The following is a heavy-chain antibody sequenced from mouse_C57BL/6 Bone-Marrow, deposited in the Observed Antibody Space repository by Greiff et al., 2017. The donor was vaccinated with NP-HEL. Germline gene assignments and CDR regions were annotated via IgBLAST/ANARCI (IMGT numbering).Heavy chain of an antibody. V-gene: IGHV5-9*01. CDR1: GFTFSSYT. Sequence: EVKVVESGGGLVKPGGSLKLSCAASGFTFSSYTMSWVRQTPEKRLEWVATISGGGGNTYYPDSVKGRFTISRDNAKNTLYLQMSSLRSDDTALYYCARTGTWFAYWGHGTLVTVSA. D-gene: IGHD4-1*01. CDR2: ISGGGGNT. J-gene: IGHJ3*01. CDR3: ARTGTWFAY.